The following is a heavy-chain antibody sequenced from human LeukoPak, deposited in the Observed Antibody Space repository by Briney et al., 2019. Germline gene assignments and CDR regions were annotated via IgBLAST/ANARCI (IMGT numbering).Heavy chain of an antibody. V-gene: IGHV3-30*18. CDR3: AKDLLGSLDY. Sequence: PGGSLRLSCAASGFAFSDYGMHWVRQAPGKGLEWVAVISYDGSNKYYADSVKGRFTISRDNSKNTLYLQMNSLRAEDTAVYYCAKDLLGSLDYWGQGTLVTVSS. CDR1: GFAFSDYG. CDR2: ISYDGSNK. J-gene: IGHJ4*02. D-gene: IGHD1-26*01.